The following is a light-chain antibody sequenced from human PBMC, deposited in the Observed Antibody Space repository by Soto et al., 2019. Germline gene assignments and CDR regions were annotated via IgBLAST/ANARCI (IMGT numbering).Light chain of an antibody. Sequence: EIVLTQSPATLSLSPGERATLSCRASQSIGLAIAWYQHKPGQAPRLLIFDASQMATGIPARFRGSGSGTEFTLSISSLEPEDFSVYYCQQRTDSPPCTFGPGTKVEIK. V-gene: IGKV3-11*01. CDR1: QSIGLA. J-gene: IGKJ1*01. CDR3: QQRTDSPPCT. CDR2: DAS.